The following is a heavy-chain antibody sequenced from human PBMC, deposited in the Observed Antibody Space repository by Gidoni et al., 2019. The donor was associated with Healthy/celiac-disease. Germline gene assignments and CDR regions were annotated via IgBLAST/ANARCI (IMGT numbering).Heavy chain of an antibody. Sequence: QVQLVQSGAEVKKPGSSVKVSCKASGGTFSSYAISWVRQAPGQGLEWMGRIIPILGIANYAQKFQGRVTITADKSTSTAYMELSSLRSEDTAVYYCARLLMSPHYIAVAGSLPEVGRFDPWGQGTLVTVSS. D-gene: IGHD6-19*01. V-gene: IGHV1-69*04. CDR3: ARLLMSPHYIAVAGSLPEVGRFDP. CDR1: GGTFSSYA. CDR2: IIPILGIA. J-gene: IGHJ5*02.